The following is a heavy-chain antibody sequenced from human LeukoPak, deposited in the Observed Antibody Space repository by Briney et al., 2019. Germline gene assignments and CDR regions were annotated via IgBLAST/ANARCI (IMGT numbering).Heavy chain of an antibody. CDR1: GGTFSSYA. CDR3: AKDLRMITFGGYFDY. D-gene: IGHD3-16*01. J-gene: IGHJ4*02. V-gene: IGHV1-69*01. CDR2: IIPIFGTA. Sequence: GASVKVSCKASGGTFSSYAISWVRQAPGQGLEWMGGIIPIFGTANYAQKFQGRVTITADESTSTAYMELSSLRSEDTAVYYCAKDLRMITFGGYFDYWGQGTLVTVSS.